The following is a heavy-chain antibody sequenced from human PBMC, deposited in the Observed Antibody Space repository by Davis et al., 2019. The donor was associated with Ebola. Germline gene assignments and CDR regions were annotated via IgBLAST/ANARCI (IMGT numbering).Heavy chain of an antibody. J-gene: IGHJ6*02. D-gene: IGHD6-13*01. V-gene: IGHV1-18*01. CDR2: IAVYNGDT. CDR3: ARIAAEFDYGMDV. CDR1: GYSFTTYI. Sequence: ASVTVSCKASGYSFTTYIITWVRQAPGQGLEWMGWIAVYNGDTKYAHNIQGRATMSTEISTNTVYMELRGLRSDDTAVYFCARIAAEFDYGMDVWGQGTTVTVSS.